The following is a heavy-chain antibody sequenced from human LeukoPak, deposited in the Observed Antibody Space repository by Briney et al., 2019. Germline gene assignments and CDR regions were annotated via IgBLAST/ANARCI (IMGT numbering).Heavy chain of an antibody. Sequence: QPGGSLRLSCSASGFTFSSFAMHWVRQAPGKGLVWVSRINSEGSTISYADSVKGRFTISRDNAKNTLFLQMNSLRAEDTAVYYCARISSDSISYYDHWGQGTLVTVSS. J-gene: IGHJ4*02. CDR3: ARISSDSISYYDH. CDR1: GFTFSSFA. CDR2: INSEGSTI. D-gene: IGHD3-22*01. V-gene: IGHV3-74*01.